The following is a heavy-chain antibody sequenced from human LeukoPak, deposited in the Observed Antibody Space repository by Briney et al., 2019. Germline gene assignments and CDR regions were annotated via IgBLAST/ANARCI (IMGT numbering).Heavy chain of an antibody. CDR3: ARELVPAARRAFDI. CDR2: INPNSGGT. J-gene: IGHJ3*02. V-gene: IGHV1-2*02. D-gene: IGHD2-2*01. CDR1: GYTFTGYY. Sequence: ASVKVSCKASGYTFTGYYMHWVRQAPGQGLEWMGWINPNSGGTNYAQKFQGRVTMTRDTSISTAYMELSRLRSDDTAVYYCARELVPAARRAFDIWGQGTMVTVSS.